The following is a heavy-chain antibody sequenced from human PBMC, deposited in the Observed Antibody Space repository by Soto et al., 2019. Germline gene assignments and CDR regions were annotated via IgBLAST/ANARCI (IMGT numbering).Heavy chain of an antibody. CDR2: ISAYNGNT. J-gene: IGHJ4*02. V-gene: IGHV1-18*01. D-gene: IGHD2-2*01. CDR1: GYTFTSYG. Sequence: QVQLVQSGAEVKKPGASVKVSCKASGYTFTSYGISWVRQAPGQGLEWMGWISAYNGNTNYAQKLQGRVTMTTDTSXXTAYMERRSLRSDDTAVYYCARYCSSTSCYAMFDYWGQGTLVTVSS. CDR3: ARYCSSTSCYAMFDY.